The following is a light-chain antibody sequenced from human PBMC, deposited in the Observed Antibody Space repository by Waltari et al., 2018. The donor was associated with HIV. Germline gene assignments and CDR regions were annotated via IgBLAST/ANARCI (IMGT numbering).Light chain of an antibody. V-gene: IGLV1-44*01. CDR2: SNI. CDR3: AAWDDSLNGVV. CDR1: SSSIGSNT. J-gene: IGLJ2*01. Sequence: QSVLTQPPSASGTPGQRVTISCSGSSSSIGSNTVNWYQQLPGTAPKLLIDSNIKQPPGVPDRFSGCTSGTSASLAIICLQSEDEADYYCAAWDDSLNGVVFGGGTKLTVL.